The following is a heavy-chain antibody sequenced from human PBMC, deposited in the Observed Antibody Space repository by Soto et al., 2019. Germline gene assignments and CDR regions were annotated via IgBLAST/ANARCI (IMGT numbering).Heavy chain of an antibody. Sequence: GGSLRLSCAASGFTFSSYGMHWVRQAPGKGLEWVAVISYDGSNKYYADSVKGRFTISRDNSKNTLYLQMNSLRAEDTAVYYCAKDGVYWNDGVYIYYYGMDVWGQGTTVTVSS. CDR3: AKDGVYWNDGVYIYYYGMDV. J-gene: IGHJ6*02. CDR2: ISYDGSNK. D-gene: IGHD1-1*01. CDR1: GFTFSSYG. V-gene: IGHV3-30*18.